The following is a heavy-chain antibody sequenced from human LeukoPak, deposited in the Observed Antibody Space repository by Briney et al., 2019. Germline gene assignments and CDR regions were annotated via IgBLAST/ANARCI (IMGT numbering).Heavy chain of an antibody. CDR1: GFTFSSNA. CDR2: MSGSGGST. V-gene: IGHV3-23*01. CDR3: ATYDHGAVYERGVFGF. Sequence: GGSLRLSCVASGFTFSSNAMSWVRQAPGKGLEWVSLMSGSGGSTYYADSVKGRFTISRDNSRNTLYLHMNSLRAADTAIYYCATYDHGAVYERGVFGFWGQGTLVTVSS. J-gene: IGHJ4*02. D-gene: IGHD4/OR15-4a*01.